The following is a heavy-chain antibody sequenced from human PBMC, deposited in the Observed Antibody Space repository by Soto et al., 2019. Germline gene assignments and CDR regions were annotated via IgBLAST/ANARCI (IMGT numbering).Heavy chain of an antibody. V-gene: IGHV4-34*01. Sequence: PSETLSLTCAVYGGSFSGYYWSWIRQPPGKGLEWIGEINHSGSTNYNPSLKSRVTISVDTSKNQFSLKLSSVTAADTAVYYCARVGYSSDWAYYYYMDVWGKGTTVTVSS. D-gene: IGHD6-19*01. CDR3: ARVGYSSDWAYYYYMDV. J-gene: IGHJ6*03. CDR2: INHSGST. CDR1: GGSFSGYY.